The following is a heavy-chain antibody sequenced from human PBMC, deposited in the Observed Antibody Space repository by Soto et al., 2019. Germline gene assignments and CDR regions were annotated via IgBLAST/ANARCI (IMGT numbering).Heavy chain of an antibody. J-gene: IGHJ6*02. D-gene: IGHD2-8*01. CDR1: GLAFGSYG. V-gene: IGHV3-33*01. CDR3: ARDFGSVYYYYYYGMDV. CDR2: IWYDGSNK. Sequence: PGGSLRLSGAAAGLAFGSYGMHWVRQAPGNGLEWVAVIWYDGSNKYYAASVKGRFTISRDNSKNTLYLQMNSLRAEDTAVYYCARDFGSVYYYYYYGMDVWGQGTTVTVSS.